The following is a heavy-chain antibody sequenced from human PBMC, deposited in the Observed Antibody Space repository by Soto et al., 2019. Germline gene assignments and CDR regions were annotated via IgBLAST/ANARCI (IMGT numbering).Heavy chain of an antibody. CDR3: ANYSYDFWSGYPFDP. D-gene: IGHD3-3*01. CDR1: RFTFSRYA. V-gene: IGHV3-23*01. CDR2: ISGSVANT. Sequence: PWGSLRLSFAASRFTFSRYAITWVLQTPLNGLEFVSAISGSVANTYHADSVKGRFTISRDNSKNTLYLQMNSLRAEDTAVYYCANYSYDFWSGYPFDPWGQGTLVTVSS. J-gene: IGHJ5*02.